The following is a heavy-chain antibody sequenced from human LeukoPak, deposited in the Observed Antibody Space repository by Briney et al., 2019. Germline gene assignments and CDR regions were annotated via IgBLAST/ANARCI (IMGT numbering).Heavy chain of an antibody. V-gene: IGHV3-73*01. CDR2: IRSKANSYAT. J-gene: IGHJ4*02. CDR1: GFTFSGSA. Sequence: GGSLRLSCAASGFTFSGSAMHWVRQASGKGLEWVGRIRSKANSYATAYAASVKGRFTISRDDSKNTAYLQMNSLKTEDTAVYYCTRQTLTGYPDCWGQGTLVTVS. CDR3: TRQTLTGYPDC. D-gene: IGHD3-9*01.